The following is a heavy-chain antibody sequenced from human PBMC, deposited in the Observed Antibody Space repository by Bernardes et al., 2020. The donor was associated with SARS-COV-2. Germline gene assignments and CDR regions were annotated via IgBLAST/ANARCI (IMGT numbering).Heavy chain of an antibody. D-gene: IGHD6-13*01. CDR3: ARGSSWYPFDY. V-gene: IGHV3-13*01. Sequence: SLRLSCAASGFTFSSYDMQWVRQATGKGLEWVSAIGTAGDTYYSGSVKGRFTISRENAKNSLYLQMNSLRAGDTAVYYCARGSSWYPFDYWGQGTLVTVSS. J-gene: IGHJ4*02. CDR1: GFTFSSYD. CDR2: IGTAGDT.